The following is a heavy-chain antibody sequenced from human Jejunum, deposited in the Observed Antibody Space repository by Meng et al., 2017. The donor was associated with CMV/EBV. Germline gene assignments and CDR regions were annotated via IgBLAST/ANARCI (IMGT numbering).Heavy chain of an antibody. CDR1: GFTFNNYH. J-gene: IGHJ4*02. D-gene: IGHD3-22*01. Sequence: SCEASGFTFNNYHIIWVRQAPGKGLEWVSSISGASTYIYYADSLEGRFTISRDTAKNSVYLQMNSLRGEDTAVYYCARGGYYDPYYWGQGTLVTVSS. CDR2: ISGASTYI. V-gene: IGHV3-21*06. CDR3: ARGGYYDPYY.